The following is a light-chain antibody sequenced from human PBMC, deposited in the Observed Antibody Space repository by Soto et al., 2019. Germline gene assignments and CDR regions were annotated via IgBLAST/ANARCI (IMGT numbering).Light chain of an antibody. V-gene: IGKV1-39*01. Sequence: DIQMTQSPSSLSASVGDRVSITCRASQSISGHLNWYQQKAGKAPKFLIYAASTLQSGVPSRFSGSGSGTDFTLTISSLQPEDFATYYCQQTYSTPRTFGQGTKVEIK. J-gene: IGKJ1*01. CDR2: AAS. CDR3: QQTYSTPRT. CDR1: QSISGH.